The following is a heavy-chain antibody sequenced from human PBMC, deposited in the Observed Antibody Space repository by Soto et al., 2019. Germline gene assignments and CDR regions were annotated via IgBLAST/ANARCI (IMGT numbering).Heavy chain of an antibody. D-gene: IGHD3-9*01. CDR1: GGSISSSNW. CDR3: ARVHRYFDRSFDY. J-gene: IGHJ4*02. Sequence: HSETLSLTCAVSGGSISSSNWWSWVRQPPGKGLEWIGEIYHSGSTNYNPSLKSRVTISVDKSKNQFSLKLSSVTAADTAVYYCARVHRYFDRSFDYWGQGTLVTVSS. CDR2: IYHSGST. V-gene: IGHV4-4*02.